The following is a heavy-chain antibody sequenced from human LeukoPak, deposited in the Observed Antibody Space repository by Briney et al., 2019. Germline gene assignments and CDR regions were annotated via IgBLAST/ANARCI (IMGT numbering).Heavy chain of an antibody. CDR3: AREPSGLLFDY. J-gene: IGHJ4*02. CDR2: ISPYNDNT. Sequence: GASVKVSCKTSGYTFTKFGISWVRQTPGQGLEWMGWISPYNDNTNYAPKFQGRVTLTTDTSTNTAYMELRRLRSDDMGVYYCAREPSGLLFDYWGQGTLVTVSS. CDR1: GYTFTKFG. D-gene: IGHD6-25*01. V-gene: IGHV1-18*03.